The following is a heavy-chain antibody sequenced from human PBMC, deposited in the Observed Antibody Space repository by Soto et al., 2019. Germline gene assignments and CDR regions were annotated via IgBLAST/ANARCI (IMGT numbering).Heavy chain of an antibody. V-gene: IGHV3-74*01. Sequence: GGSLRLSCAASGFTFSSSWMYWVRQAPGKGLVSVSRISPDGSTTTYADSVKGRFTISRDNAKNTLYLQMNSLRAEDTAVYYCAKDLIQLWTRYYYYGMDVWGQGTTVTVSS. D-gene: IGHD5-18*01. CDR3: AKDLIQLWTRYYYYGMDV. CDR2: ISPDGSTT. J-gene: IGHJ6*02. CDR1: GFTFSSSW.